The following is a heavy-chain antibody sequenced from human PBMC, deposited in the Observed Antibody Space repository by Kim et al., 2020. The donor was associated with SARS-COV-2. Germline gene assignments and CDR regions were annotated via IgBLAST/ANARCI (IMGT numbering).Heavy chain of an antibody. CDR2: ILGRVGST. V-gene: IGHV3-23*01. CDR3: ARESSRRADH. D-gene: IGHD2-2*01. CDR1: GFTFSTYD. J-gene: IGHJ1*01. Sequence: GGSLRLSCAASGFTFSTYDMSWVRQAPGRGLEWVSAILGRVGSTFYADSVKGRFTISRDNSKHTLFLQLNSLRAEETALYYCARESSRRADHGGPGTPVT.